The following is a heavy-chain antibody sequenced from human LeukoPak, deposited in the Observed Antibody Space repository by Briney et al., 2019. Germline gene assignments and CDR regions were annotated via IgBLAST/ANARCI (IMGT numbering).Heavy chain of an antibody. Sequence: PPQTLSLTCTVSGGSISSGGYYWSWIRQPPGKGLEWIGYIYHSGSTYYNPSLKSRVTISVDRSKNQFSLKLSSVTAADTAVYYCARARHAFDIWGQGTMVTVSS. J-gene: IGHJ3*02. CDR2: IYHSGST. V-gene: IGHV4-30-2*01. CDR3: ARARHAFDI. CDR1: GGSISSGGYY.